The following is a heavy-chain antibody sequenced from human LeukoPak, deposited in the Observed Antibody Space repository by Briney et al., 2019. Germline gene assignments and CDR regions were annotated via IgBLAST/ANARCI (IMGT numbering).Heavy chain of an antibody. V-gene: IGHV4-34*01. Sequence: SETLSLTCAVYGGSFSGYYWSWIRQPPGKGLEWIGEINHSGSTNYNPSLKSRVTISVDTSKNQFSLKLSSVTAADTAVYYCARWPGWFDPWGQGTLVTVSS. D-gene: IGHD5-12*01. CDR1: GGSFSGYY. J-gene: IGHJ5*02. CDR3: ARWPGWFDP. CDR2: INHSGST.